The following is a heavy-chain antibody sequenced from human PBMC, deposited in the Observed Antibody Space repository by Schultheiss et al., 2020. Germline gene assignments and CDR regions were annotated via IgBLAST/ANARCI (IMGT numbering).Heavy chain of an antibody. J-gene: IGHJ2*01. D-gene: IGHD6-19*01. V-gene: IGHV1-8*02. CDR1: GYTFTSYG. CDR2: MNPNSGNT. Sequence: ASVKVSCKASGYTFTSYGINWVRQATGQGLEWMGWMNPNSGNTGYAQKFQGRVTMTRNTSISTAYMELSSLRSEDTAVYYCAKETIAVAGTIYWYFDLWGRGTLVTVSS. CDR3: AKETIAVAGTIYWYFDL.